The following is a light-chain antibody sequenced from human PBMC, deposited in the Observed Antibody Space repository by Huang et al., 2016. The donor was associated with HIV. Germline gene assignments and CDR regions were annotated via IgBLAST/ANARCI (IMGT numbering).Light chain of an antibody. Sequence: DIQMTQSPFSLSASVGGRITVACRASQTINSYLNWYQQRPGSAPKLRSYATASLQSGFPSMFSGLGTGTTFILTISDLQPEDFATYYCQQTYTTPWTFGQGTNVEI. CDR1: QTINSY. CDR3: QQTYTTPWT. J-gene: IGKJ1*01. CDR2: ATA. V-gene: IGKV1-39*01.